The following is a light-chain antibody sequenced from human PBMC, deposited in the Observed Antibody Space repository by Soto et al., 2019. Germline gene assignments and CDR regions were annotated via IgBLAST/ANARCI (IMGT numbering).Light chain of an antibody. V-gene: IGKV3-11*01. CDR3: RQRNNWPIT. CDR1: QSVANS. Sequence: EIVLTQSPATLSLSPGESATLSCRASQSVANSLAWYQQKPGQAPRLLLSESDAGAPILAGFSGSGSLTAYILTISSLEPEEYSVYYCRQRNNWPITFGQGTRVEIK. J-gene: IGKJ5*01. CDR2: ES.